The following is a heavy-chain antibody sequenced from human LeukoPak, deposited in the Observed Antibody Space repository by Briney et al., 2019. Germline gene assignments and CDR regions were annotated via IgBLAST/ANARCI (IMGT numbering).Heavy chain of an antibody. Sequence: ASVKVSCKAAGYTFINYDINWVRQAPGQGLEWMGWVNPKSAISGSAQSFQGRVTLTRNTSISTAFLELSGLRSEDTAVYYCARGRFYAFDIWGPGTMLIVSS. CDR1: GYTFINYD. V-gene: IGHV1-8*03. D-gene: IGHD2/OR15-2a*01. CDR2: VNPKSAIS. CDR3: ARGRFYAFDI. J-gene: IGHJ3*02.